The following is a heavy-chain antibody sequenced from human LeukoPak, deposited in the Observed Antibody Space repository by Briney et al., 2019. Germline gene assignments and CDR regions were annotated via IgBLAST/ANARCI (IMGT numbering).Heavy chain of an antibody. CDR1: GYTFTSYY. J-gene: IGHJ4*02. CDR2: INPSGGST. D-gene: IGHD2-21*02. Sequence: GASVKVSCKASGYTFTSYYMHWVRQAPGQGLEWMGIINPSGGSTSYAQKFQGRVTMTRDTSTSTVYMELSSLRSEDTAVYYCARDRYCGGDCYSNFDYWGQGTLVTVSS. V-gene: IGHV1-46*01. CDR3: ARDRYCGGDCYSNFDY.